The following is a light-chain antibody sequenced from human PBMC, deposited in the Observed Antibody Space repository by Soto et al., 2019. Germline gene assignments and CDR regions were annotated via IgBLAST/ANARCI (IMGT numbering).Light chain of an antibody. V-gene: IGKV3-20*01. Sequence: TLTLCHDAQSNISCSASQSVSSSRLAWYRQKPGQAPRLLIYGASSRATGIPDRFSGSGSGTDFTLTISSLQPEDFATYYCQQVNSYPLNFCGGTKVDFK. CDR2: GAS. CDR3: QQVNSYPLN. CDR1: QSVSSSR. J-gene: IGKJ4*01.